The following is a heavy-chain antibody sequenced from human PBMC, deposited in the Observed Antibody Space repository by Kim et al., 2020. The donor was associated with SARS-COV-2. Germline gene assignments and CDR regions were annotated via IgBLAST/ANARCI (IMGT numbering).Heavy chain of an antibody. V-gene: IGHV3-74*01. J-gene: IGHJ3*02. CDR2: INPDGSIK. CDR3: TKDISRAFDI. Sequence: GGSLRLPCSTSGFTFSRRWMHWVRQAPGKGLEWVSTINPDGSIKRYTDSMKGRITISRDNADNTMYLQVSSLRAEDTAMYHCTKDISRAFDIWGQGTLVTVSS. CDR1: GFTFSRRW. D-gene: IGHD3-9*01.